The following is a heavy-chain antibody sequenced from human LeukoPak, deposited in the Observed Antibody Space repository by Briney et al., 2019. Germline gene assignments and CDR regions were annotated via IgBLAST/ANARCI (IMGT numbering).Heavy chain of an antibody. CDR3: ARVFSVWRRYGDYDVIDY. J-gene: IGHJ4*02. CDR1: GFTFSSYA. CDR2: IKQDGSEK. D-gene: IGHD4-17*01. Sequence: GGSLRLSCAASGFTFSSYAMHWVRQAPGKGLEWVANIKQDGSEKYYVDSVKGRFTISRDNAKNSLYLQMNSLRAEDTAVYYCARVFSVWRRYGDYDVIDYWGQGTLVTVSS. V-gene: IGHV3-7*01.